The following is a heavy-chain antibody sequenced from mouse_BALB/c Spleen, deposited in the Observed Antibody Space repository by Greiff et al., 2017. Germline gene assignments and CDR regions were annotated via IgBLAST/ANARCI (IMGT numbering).Heavy chain of an antibody. D-gene: IGHD2-10*02. J-gene: IGHJ4*01. V-gene: IGHV14-3*02. CDR2: IDPANGNT. CDR3: ASPYGNHYYAMDY. CDR1: GFNIKDTY. Sequence: VQLKQSGAELVKPGASVKLSCTASGFNIKDTYMHWVKQRPEQGLEWIGRIDPANGNTKYDPKFQGKATITADTSSNTAYLQLSSLTSEDTAVYYCASPYGNHYYAMDYWGQGTSVTVSS.